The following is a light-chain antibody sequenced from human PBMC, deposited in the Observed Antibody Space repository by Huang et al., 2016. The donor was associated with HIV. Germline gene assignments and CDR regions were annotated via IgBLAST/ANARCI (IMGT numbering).Light chain of an antibody. CDR2: DAS. J-gene: IGKJ3*01. Sequence: EIVLAQSPATLSLSPGDRATLSCAANQTVNTFLAWYQQKPGQSPRLLIYDASIRAAGIPPRVSGSGSGTDFTLTISSLEPEDFAIYYCQERSKWPLTFGPGTKVDVK. CDR3: QERSKWPLT. V-gene: IGKV3-11*01. CDR1: QTVNTF.